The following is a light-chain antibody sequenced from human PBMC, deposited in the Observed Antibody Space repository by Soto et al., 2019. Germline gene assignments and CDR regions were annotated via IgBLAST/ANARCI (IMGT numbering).Light chain of an antibody. CDR2: GAS. CDR1: QSVSSH. CDR3: QQNNRWPHIT. J-gene: IGKJ5*01. Sequence: EIVVTQSPATLSVSPGERAPLSVTTSQSVSSHVAWYQQKPGQAPRLLIHGASTRATAITARFSGSGSGTEFTLTIISLQSEDLAVYHCQQNNRWPHITFGQGTRLE. V-gene: IGKV3-15*01.